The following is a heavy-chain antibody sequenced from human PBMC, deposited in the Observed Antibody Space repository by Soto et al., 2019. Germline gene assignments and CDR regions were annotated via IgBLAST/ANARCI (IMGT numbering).Heavy chain of an antibody. D-gene: IGHD3-22*01. CDR3: ARVDPGQEIVVLTIDY. CDR2: IRGFNDDT. Sequence: QVQLLQSGAEVKKPGASVKVSCKASGYMFSSYGLTWVRQAPGQGLEWLGWIRGFNDDTNYAQKVQGRVTMTTDTSTNTAYMELRSLRSDDTAVYYCARVDPGQEIVVLTIDYWGQGTRVTVSS. V-gene: IGHV1-18*01. CDR1: GYMFSSYG. J-gene: IGHJ4*01.